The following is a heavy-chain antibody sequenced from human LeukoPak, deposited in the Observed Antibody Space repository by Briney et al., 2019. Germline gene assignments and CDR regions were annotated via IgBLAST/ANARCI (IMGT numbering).Heavy chain of an antibody. CDR2: ISSNGGST. J-gene: IGHJ4*02. CDR1: GFTFSRYA. Sequence: GGSLRLSCSASGFTFSRYAMHWVRQAPGKGLEYVSAISSNGGSTYYADSAKGRFTISRDNPKNTLYLQMSSLRAEDTAVYYCVKDGSGSYYTYYFDYWGQGTLVTVSS. CDR3: VKDGSGSYYTYYFDY. D-gene: IGHD3-10*01. V-gene: IGHV3-64D*06.